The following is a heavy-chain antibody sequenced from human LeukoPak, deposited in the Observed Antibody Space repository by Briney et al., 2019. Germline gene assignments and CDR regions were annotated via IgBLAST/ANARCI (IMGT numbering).Heavy chain of an antibody. CDR3: ASGDRVTMVRGGNIVFFDY. J-gene: IGHJ4*02. D-gene: IGHD3-10*01. V-gene: IGHV1-2*02. CDR2: INPNSGGT. Sequence: ASVKVSCKASGYTFSGYYMHWVRQAPGQGLEWMGWINPNSGGTDYAQKFQGRVTMTRDTSISTAYMELSRLRSDDTAVYYCASGDRVTMVRGGNIVFFDYWGQGTLVTVSS. CDR1: GYTFSGYY.